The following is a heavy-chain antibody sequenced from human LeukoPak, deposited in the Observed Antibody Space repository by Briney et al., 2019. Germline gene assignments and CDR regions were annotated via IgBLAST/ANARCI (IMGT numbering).Heavy chain of an antibody. CDR1: GGSIRSSYYY. CDR2: IYDSGST. Sequence: SETLSLTCTVSGGSIRSSYYYWGWIRQPPGKGREWIGSIYDSGSTYYNPSLKSRVTISVDTSKNQFSLKLNSVTAADTAVYYCARSIAARPGYFDYWGQGTLVTVSS. V-gene: IGHV4-39*01. J-gene: IGHJ4*02. D-gene: IGHD6-6*01. CDR3: ARSIAARPGYFDY.